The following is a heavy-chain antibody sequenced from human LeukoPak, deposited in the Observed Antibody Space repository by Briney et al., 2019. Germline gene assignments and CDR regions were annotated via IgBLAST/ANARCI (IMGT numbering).Heavy chain of an antibody. CDR2: INPSGGST. J-gene: IGHJ4*02. CDR1: GYSFTSYY. D-gene: IGHD6-13*01. CDR3: AAGIAGAGTNRNFDY. V-gene: IGHV1-46*01. Sequence: ASVKVSCKASGYSFTSYYIRWVRLAPGQGLEWMGVINPSGGSTRYAQKFQDRVTITRNTSIGTAYMELSSLRSEDTAVYYCAAGIAGAGTNRNFDYWGQGTLVTVSS.